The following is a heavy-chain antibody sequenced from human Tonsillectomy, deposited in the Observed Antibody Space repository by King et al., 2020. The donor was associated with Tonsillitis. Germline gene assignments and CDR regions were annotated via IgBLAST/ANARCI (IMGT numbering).Heavy chain of an antibody. CDR2: ISAYHGTT. Sequence: QLVQSGTEVKEPGASVKVSCKASGYTFSNYAITWVRQAPGQGLEWMGWISAYHGTTEYAQKFQGRVTMTTDTSTSTAYMELRSLRSDDTALYYCARGKWELLISAFDIWGQGTKLAVSS. V-gene: IGHV1-18*01. CDR3: ARGKWELLISAFDI. CDR1: GYTFSNYA. J-gene: IGHJ3*02. D-gene: IGHD1-26*01.